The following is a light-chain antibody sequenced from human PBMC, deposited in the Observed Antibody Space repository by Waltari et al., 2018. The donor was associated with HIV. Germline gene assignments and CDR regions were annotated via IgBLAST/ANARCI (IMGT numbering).Light chain of an antibody. CDR1: QTVSTNF. CDR3: LLYGDSPRWT. V-gene: IGKV3-20*01. CDR2: GSS. Sequence: SVVTQSPGTLSLSPGDKVTLSCRTSQTVSTNFLGWYQSKSGQPPKLLFYGSSSRASCIPDRFSATGSDTGSGSDFSLTIHRLEPDDFAIYFCLLYGDSPRWTFGPGTRL. J-gene: IGKJ1*01.